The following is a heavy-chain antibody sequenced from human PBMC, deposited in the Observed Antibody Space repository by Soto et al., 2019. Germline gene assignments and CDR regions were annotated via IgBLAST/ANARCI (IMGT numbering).Heavy chain of an antibody. Sequence: PGGSLSLSCAASGFTFSSYAMHWVRQAPGKGLEWVAVISYDGSNKYYADSVKGRFTISRDNSKNTLYLQMNSLRAEDTAVYYCARDLARSSRYYYYYYGMDVWGQGTTVTVS. CDR1: GFTFSSYA. V-gene: IGHV3-30-3*01. CDR2: ISYDGSNK. D-gene: IGHD6-6*01. CDR3: ARDLARSSRYYYYYYGMDV. J-gene: IGHJ6*02.